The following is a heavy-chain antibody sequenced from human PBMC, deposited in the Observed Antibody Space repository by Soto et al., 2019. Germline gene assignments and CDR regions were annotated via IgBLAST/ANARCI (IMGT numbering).Heavy chain of an antibody. Sequence: QVQLQESGPGLVKPSETLSLSCTVSGGSISSYYWSWFRQSPGKRMEWIGYVHHSWGSSYNPSLQIRDAISLDASKSQFSLKVTSVTATDTAVYYCARQGFGPLHGLVDVWGQGTTVTVSS. V-gene: IGHV4-59*08. D-gene: IGHD3-10*01. CDR2: VHHSWGS. CDR3: ARQGFGPLHGLVDV. J-gene: IGHJ6*02. CDR1: GGSISSYY.